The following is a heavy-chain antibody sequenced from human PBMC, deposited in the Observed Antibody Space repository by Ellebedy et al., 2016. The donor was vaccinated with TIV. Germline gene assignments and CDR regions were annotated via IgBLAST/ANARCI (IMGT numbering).Heavy chain of an antibody. D-gene: IGHD2-2*01. V-gene: IGHV3-23*01. CDR3: ARRYCSGTSCSPYFDF. CDR1: GFTFNNYD. Sequence: GGSLRLSXAASGFTFNNYDMIWVRQAPGKGLEWVSGVVRSGGSTYYADSVKGRFTISRDNSKNTVYLQMNSLRAEDTAVYYCARRYCSGTSCSPYFDFWGQGTLVTVSS. J-gene: IGHJ4*02. CDR2: VVRSGGST.